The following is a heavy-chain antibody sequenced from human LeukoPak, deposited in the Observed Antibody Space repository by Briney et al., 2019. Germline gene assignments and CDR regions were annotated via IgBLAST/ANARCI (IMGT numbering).Heavy chain of an antibody. CDR3: ARDPAGGQWLAFDY. J-gene: IGHJ4*02. CDR2: INSDGSST. CDR1: GFTFSSYW. V-gene: IGHV3-74*01. D-gene: IGHD6-19*01. Sequence: GRSLRLSCAASGFTFSSYWMHWVRQAPGKGLVWVSRINSDGSSTSYADSVKGRFTISRDNAKNTLYLQMNSLRAEDTAVYYCARDPAGGQWLAFDYWGQGTLVTVSS.